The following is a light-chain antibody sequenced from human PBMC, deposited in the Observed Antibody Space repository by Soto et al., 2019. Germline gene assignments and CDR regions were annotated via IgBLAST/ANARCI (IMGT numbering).Light chain of an antibody. CDR3: QQRSNWPSA. Sequence: EIELTQSPATLSSSPGERATLSCRASLSVRSYLAWYQQKPGQAPKLLIYDASNWATGVPARFSGSGSGTEFTLTISSLQPEDFAVYYCQQRSNWPSAFGQGTRVEIK. CDR2: DAS. J-gene: IGKJ5*01. CDR1: LSVRSY. V-gene: IGKV3-11*01.